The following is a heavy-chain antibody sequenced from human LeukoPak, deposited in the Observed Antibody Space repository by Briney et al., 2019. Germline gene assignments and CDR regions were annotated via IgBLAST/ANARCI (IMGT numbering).Heavy chain of an antibody. CDR3: AKAFTRYWFDP. CDR1: GFTFSSYA. Sequence: GGSLRLSCAASGFTFSSYAMSWIRQAPGKGLEWVSAISGSGGSTYYADSAKGRFTISRDNSKNTLYLQMNSLRAEDTAVYYRAKAFTRYWFDPWGQGTLVTVSS. J-gene: IGHJ5*02. V-gene: IGHV3-23*01. CDR2: ISGSGGST.